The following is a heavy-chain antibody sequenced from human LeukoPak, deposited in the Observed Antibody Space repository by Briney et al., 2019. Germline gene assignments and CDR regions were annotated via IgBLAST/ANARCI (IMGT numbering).Heavy chain of an antibody. V-gene: IGHV3-30-3*01. CDR2: ISYDGSNK. D-gene: IGHD3-22*01. CDR1: GFTFSSYA. CDR3: AKELYYYDSSGSSDY. J-gene: IGHJ4*02. Sequence: GRSLRLSCAASGFTFSSYAMHWVRQAPGKGLEWVAVISYDGSNKYYADSVKGRFTISRDNSKNTLYLQMNSLRAEDTAVYYCAKELYYYDSSGSSDYWGQGTLVAVSS.